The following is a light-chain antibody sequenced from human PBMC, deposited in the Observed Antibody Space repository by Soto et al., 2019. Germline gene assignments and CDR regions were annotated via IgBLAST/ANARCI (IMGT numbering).Light chain of an antibody. J-gene: IGKJ4*01. Sequence: DIQMTQSPSSLSASVGDRVTITCRASQGISSYLNWYQQKPGKAPKLLIYAASSLQSGVPSRFSGGGSGTDFTLTISSLQPEDFATYYCQQSYSTPLFGGGTKVEIK. CDR1: QGISSY. CDR3: QQSYSTPL. V-gene: IGKV1-39*01. CDR2: AAS.